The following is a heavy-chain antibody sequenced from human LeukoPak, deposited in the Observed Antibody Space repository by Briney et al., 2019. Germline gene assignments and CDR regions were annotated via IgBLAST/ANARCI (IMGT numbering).Heavy chain of an antibody. CDR2: IMPIFGTA. Sequence: ASVKVSCKASGGTFTSYAISWVRQAPGQGLEWMGGIMPIFGTANYAQKFQGRVTITADESTSTAYMELSSLRSEDTAVYYCARDLGDIVVVPATDYYYYGMDVWGKGTTVTVSS. D-gene: IGHD2-2*01. V-gene: IGHV1-69*13. J-gene: IGHJ6*04. CDR1: GGTFTSYA. CDR3: ARDLGDIVVVPATDYYYYGMDV.